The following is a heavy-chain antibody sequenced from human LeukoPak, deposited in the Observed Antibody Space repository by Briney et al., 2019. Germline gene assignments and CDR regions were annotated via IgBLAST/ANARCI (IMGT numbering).Heavy chain of an antibody. Sequence: PSETLSLTCAVSGGSISSSKWWSWVRQPPGKGLEWIGEIYHSGSTTYNPSLGSRVNMSVDKSKNQFSLKLSSVTAADTAVYYCARGPRDGSGSYFPFDYWGQGTLVTVSS. CDR1: GGSISSSKW. CDR3: ARGPRDGSGSYFPFDY. V-gene: IGHV4-4*02. J-gene: IGHJ4*02. CDR2: IYHSGST. D-gene: IGHD3-10*01.